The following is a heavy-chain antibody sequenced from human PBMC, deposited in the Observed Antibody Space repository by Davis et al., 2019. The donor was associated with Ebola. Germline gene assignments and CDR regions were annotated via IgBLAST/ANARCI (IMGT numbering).Heavy chain of an antibody. Sequence: TVSCKGSGYSFTSYWIAWVRQMPGKGLECLGILYPGHSQTRYSPSFQGQVTISADKSITTAYLQWSSLKASDTAMYYCARLRSITRLTSFYYWGQGTLVTVSS. J-gene: IGHJ4*02. CDR2: LYPGHSQT. D-gene: IGHD3-10*01. CDR3: ARLRSITRLTSFYY. V-gene: IGHV5-51*01. CDR1: GYSFTSYW.